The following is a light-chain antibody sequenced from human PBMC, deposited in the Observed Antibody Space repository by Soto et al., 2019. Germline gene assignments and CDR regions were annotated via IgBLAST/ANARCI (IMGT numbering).Light chain of an antibody. CDR1: SSNIGSNY. CDR2: RNN. Sequence: QSVLTQPPSASGTPGQRVTISCSGSSSNIGSNYVYWYQQLPGTAPKLLIYRNNQRPSGVPDRFSGSKSGTSASLAISGLRSDDEADYYCAASDDSLSGWVFGGGTKVTVL. V-gene: IGLV1-47*01. J-gene: IGLJ3*02. CDR3: AASDDSLSGWV.